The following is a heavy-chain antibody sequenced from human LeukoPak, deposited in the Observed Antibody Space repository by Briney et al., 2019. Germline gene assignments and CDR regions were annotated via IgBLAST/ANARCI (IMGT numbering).Heavy chain of an antibody. V-gene: IGHV4-38-2*02. CDR3: AREQWGSTFPDY. D-gene: IGHD1-26*01. CDR2: THHNGPT. CDR1: GYSISSGYN. Sequence: ASETLSLTCSVSGYSISSGYNWGWIRQPPGQGPEWIGSTHHNGPTFYHPSLKSRVTISVDTSLNHVSLNLNSVTAADTAVYYCAREQWGSTFPDYWGQGVLVIVSS. J-gene: IGHJ4*02.